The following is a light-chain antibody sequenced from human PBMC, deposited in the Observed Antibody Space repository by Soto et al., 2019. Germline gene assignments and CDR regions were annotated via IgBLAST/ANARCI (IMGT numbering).Light chain of an antibody. V-gene: IGLV2-14*03. CDR3: SSFTLSTYV. CDR2: DVS. Sequence: QSVLTQPASVSGSPGQSITISCTGTSRDVGAYNYVSWYQQHPAKSPKLIIYDVSSRPSGVSDRFSGSKSGNTDSLTISGLQSEDADDYYCSSFTLSTYVFGSGTKVTVL. CDR1: SRDVGAYNY. J-gene: IGLJ1*01.